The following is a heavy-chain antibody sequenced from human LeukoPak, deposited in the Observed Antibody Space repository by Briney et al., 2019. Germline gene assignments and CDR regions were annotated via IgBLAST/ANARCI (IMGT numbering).Heavy chain of an antibody. V-gene: IGHV3-48*03. CDR3: ARGLFRSGWQGFDY. D-gene: IGHD6-19*01. CDR1: GFTFSSYE. CDR2: ISSSGSTI. Sequence: GGSLRLSCAASGFTFSSYEMNWVRQAPGKGLEWVSYISSSGSTIYYADPVKGRFTISRDNAKNSLYLQMNSLRAEDTAVYYCARGLFRSGWQGFDYWGQGTLVTVSS. J-gene: IGHJ4*02.